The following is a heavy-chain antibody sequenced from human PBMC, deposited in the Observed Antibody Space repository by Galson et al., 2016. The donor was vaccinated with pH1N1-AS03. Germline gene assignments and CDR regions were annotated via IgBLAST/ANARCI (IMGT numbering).Heavy chain of an antibody. CDR1: GSTASLFY. CDR3: ARDTGGWYFDL. D-gene: IGHD1-1*01. CDR2: IHHSGST. V-gene: IGHV4-59*02. J-gene: IGHJ2*01. Sequence: LSLTCSVFGSTASLFYWNWIRQPPGKGLEWIGFIHHSGSTNYNPSLKSRVTISIDTSKNQFSLKLSSVTAADTAVYYCARDTGGWYFDLWGRGTLVTVSS.